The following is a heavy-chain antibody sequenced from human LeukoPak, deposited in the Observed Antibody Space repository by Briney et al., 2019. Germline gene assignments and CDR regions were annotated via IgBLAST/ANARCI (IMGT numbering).Heavy chain of an antibody. J-gene: IGHJ4*02. Sequence: PGGSLRLSCAASGFSFGGSWMTRVRQAPGKGLEWLANIKEDGSVKNYEDSVKGRFTISRDNAKNSLYLHMNSLRAEDTAVYYCARDAGWFRFDYWGQGTLVTVSS. CDR3: ARDAGWFRFDY. CDR1: GFSFGGSW. CDR2: IKEDGSVK. V-gene: IGHV3-7*01. D-gene: IGHD2-15*01.